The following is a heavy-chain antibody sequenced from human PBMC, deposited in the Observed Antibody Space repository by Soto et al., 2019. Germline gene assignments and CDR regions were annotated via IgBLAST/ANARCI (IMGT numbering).Heavy chain of an antibody. V-gene: IGHV3-53*02. Sequence: EVQLVETGGGLIQPGGSLRLSCAASGFTVSSNYMSWVRQAPGKGLEWVSVIYSGGSTYYADSVKGRFTISRDNSKNPLYLQMNSLRAEDTAVYYCARGWLSGYYGMDVWGQGTTVTVSS. CDR3: ARGWLSGYYGMDV. CDR1: GFTVSSNY. J-gene: IGHJ6*02. D-gene: IGHD3-22*01. CDR2: IYSGGST.